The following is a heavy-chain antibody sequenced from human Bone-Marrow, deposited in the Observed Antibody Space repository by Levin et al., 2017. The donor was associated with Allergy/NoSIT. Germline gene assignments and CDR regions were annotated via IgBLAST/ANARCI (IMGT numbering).Heavy chain of an antibody. CDR3: ATEGLFRKFFRY. CDR2: LPPAGRDT. J-gene: IGHJ4*02. CDR1: FFSFSDLL. V-gene: IGHV3-7*01. D-gene: IGHD3-22*01. Sequence: GGSLLLSFFFSFFSFSDLLLIFVRHSPCPFLSFLAPLPPAGRDTSHVDSVKGRFSISRDNAKNSLYLQMNSLRAEDTAVYYCATEGLFRKFFRYWGQGTLVTVSS.